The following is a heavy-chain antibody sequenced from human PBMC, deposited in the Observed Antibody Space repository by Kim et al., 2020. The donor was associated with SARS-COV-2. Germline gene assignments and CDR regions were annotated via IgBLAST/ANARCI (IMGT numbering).Heavy chain of an antibody. V-gene: IGHV1-69*13. CDR1: GGTFSSYA. J-gene: IGHJ3*02. CDR2: IIPIFGTA. CDR3: ARDSGGATDYSNQDCDAFDI. D-gene: IGHD4-4*01. Sequence: SVKVSCKASGGTFSSYAISWVRQAPGQGLEWMGGIIPIFGTANYAQKFQGRVTITADESTSTAYMELSSLRSEDTAVYYCARDSGGATDYSNQDCDAFDIWGQGTMVTVSS.